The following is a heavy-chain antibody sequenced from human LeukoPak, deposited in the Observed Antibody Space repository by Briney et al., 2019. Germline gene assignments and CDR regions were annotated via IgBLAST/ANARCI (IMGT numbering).Heavy chain of an antibody. CDR3: ARAGGSWFPTIDY. Sequence: VKPSQTLSLTCTVSGGSISSGGYYWSWIRQYPGKGLEWIGYIYYSGSTYYNPSLKSRVIISIDTSKNQFSLNLTSVTAADTAVYYCARAGGSWFPTIDYWGQGTLVTVSS. CDR2: IYYSGST. J-gene: IGHJ4*02. V-gene: IGHV4-31*03. D-gene: IGHD6-13*01. CDR1: GGSISSGGYY.